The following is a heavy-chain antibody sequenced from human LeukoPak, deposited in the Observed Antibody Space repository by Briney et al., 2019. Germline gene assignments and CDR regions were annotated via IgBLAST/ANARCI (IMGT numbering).Heavy chain of an antibody. CDR3: ARGSIPYYGSAHFDY. CDR2: IIPIFGTA. V-gene: IGHV1-69*06. CDR1: GGTFSSYA. J-gene: IGHJ4*02. Sequence: GSSVKVSCKASGGTFSSYAISWVRQAPGQGLEWMGGIIPIFGTANYAQKFQGRVTITADKSSTTVYMELSSLRSEDTAVYYCARGSIPYYGSAHFDYWGLGTLVTVSS. D-gene: IGHD3-10*01.